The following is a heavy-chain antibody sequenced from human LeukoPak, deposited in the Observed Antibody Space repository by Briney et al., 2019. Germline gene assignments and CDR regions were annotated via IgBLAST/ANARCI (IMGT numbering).Heavy chain of an antibody. J-gene: IGHJ4*02. CDR1: GFPFSTYV. CDR2: ITGSGGFT. CDR3: VRSLDY. Sequence: AGGSLRLSCAASGFPFSTYVMNWVRQAPGKGLEWVSVITGSGGFTQYADSVKGRFTISRDNSKNTVYLQMNSLRVEDTALYYCVRSLDYWGQGTLVTVSS. V-gene: IGHV3-23*01.